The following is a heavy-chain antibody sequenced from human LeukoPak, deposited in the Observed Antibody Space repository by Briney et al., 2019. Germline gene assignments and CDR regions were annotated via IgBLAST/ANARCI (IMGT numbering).Heavy chain of an antibody. CDR1: GYTLTELS. D-gene: IGHD2-15*01. V-gene: IGHV1-24*01. CDR2: FDPEDGET. Sequence: GASVKVSCKVSGYTLTELSMHWVRQAPGKGLEWMGGFDPEDGETIYAQKFQGRVTMTEDTSTDTAYMELSSLRSEGTAVYYCATKGSMYCSGGSCFWSWGQGTLVTVSS. CDR3: ATKGSMYCSGGSCFWS. J-gene: IGHJ5*02.